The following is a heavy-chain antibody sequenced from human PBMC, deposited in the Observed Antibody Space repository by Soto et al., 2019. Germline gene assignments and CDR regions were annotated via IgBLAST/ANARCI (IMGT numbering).Heavy chain of an antibody. J-gene: IGHJ4*02. CDR3: AKYGVTVTEVLLDY. Sequence: EVQLLESGGGLVQPGGSLRLSCAGSGFTFSSYAVSWVRQAPGKGLEWVSAISGSGGSTYYADSVKGRFIISRDNSKNTLYLQMNSLRAEDTAVYYCAKYGVTVTEVLLDYWGQGTLVTVSS. CDR1: GFTFSSYA. D-gene: IGHD2-8*02. CDR2: ISGSGGST. V-gene: IGHV3-23*01.